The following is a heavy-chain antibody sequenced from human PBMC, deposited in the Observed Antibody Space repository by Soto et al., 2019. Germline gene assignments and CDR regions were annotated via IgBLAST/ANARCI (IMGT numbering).Heavy chain of an antibody. D-gene: IGHD5-12*01. V-gene: IGHV1-18*01. CDR1: GYTFTSYG. Sequence: ASVKVSCKASGYTFTSYGISWVRQAPGQGLEWMGWISAYNGNTNYAQKLQGRVTMTTDTSTSTAYMELRSLRSDDTAVYYCARDVRWATIHDAFDIWRQGTMVTVSS. J-gene: IGHJ3*02. CDR2: ISAYNGNT. CDR3: ARDVRWATIHDAFDI.